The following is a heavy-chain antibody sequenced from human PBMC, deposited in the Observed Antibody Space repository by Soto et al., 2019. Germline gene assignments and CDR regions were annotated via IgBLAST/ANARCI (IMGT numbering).Heavy chain of an antibody. CDR3: ARQRGGSWSGYSDF. CDR1: GGSFREYY. V-gene: IGHV4-34*01. CDR2: INQSGTT. Sequence: SETLSLTCAVNGGSFREYYWSWLRQPPGKGLEWIGEINQSGTTHYNPSLKRRINISIDTSKNQFSLNLTSVTAADTAVYYCARQRGGSWSGYSDFWGQGTLVTVSS. D-gene: IGHD3-3*01. J-gene: IGHJ4*02.